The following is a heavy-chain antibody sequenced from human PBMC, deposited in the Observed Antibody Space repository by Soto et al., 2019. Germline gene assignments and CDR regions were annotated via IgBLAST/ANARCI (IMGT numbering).Heavy chain of an antibody. CDR2: ISYTGRT. CDR1: GDSVTSGSYY. D-gene: IGHD7-27*01. Sequence: SETLSLTCIVSGDSVTSGSYYWTWLRQPPGKGLEWIGYISYTGRTKYNPSLQSRVTISVDTSKNDFTLNLSSVTAADTAVYFCAREWGLLPYYVMNVWGHGTAVTVSS. J-gene: IGHJ6*02. V-gene: IGHV4-61*03. CDR3: AREWGLLPYYVMNV.